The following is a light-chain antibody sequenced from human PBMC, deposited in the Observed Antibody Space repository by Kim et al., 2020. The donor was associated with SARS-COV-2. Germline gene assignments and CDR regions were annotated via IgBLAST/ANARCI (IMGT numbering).Light chain of an antibody. CDR2: WAS. CDR1: QNILYSSNNKDY. CDR3: QQYYSSPPT. V-gene: IGKV4-1*01. J-gene: IGKJ1*01. Sequence: ATINCNSSQNILYSSNNKDYLAWYRQKPGQPPKLLIYWASTRESGVPDRFSGSGSGTDFTLTISSLQAEDVAVYYCQQYYSSPPTFGQGTKVDIK.